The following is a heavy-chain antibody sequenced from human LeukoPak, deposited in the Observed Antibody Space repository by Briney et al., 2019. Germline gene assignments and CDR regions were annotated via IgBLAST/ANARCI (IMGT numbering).Heavy chain of an antibody. CDR1: GGSIGTYY. CDR2: IYYNGHT. CDR3: ARHIGGRYYYYYMDV. D-gene: IGHD3-16*02. Sequence: SETLSLTCTVSGGSIGTYYWSWIRQPPGKGLEWIGYIYYNGHTDYNPSLRSRVTISVDTSKNQFSLKLSSVTAADTAVYYCARHIGGRYYYYYMDVWGKGTTVTISS. J-gene: IGHJ6*03. V-gene: IGHV4-59*08.